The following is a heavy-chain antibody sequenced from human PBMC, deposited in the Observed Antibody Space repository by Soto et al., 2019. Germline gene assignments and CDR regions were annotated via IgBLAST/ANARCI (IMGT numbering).Heavy chain of an antibody. CDR2: IYPGDSDT. Sequence: GESLKISCKGSGYSFTSYWIGWVRQMPGKGLEWMGIIYPGDSDTRYSPSFQGQVTISADKSISTAYLQWSSLKASDTAMYYCARLVYSSSWYWYFDYWGQGTLVTVSS. CDR1: GYSFTSYW. J-gene: IGHJ4*02. V-gene: IGHV5-51*01. CDR3: ARLVYSSSWYWYFDY. D-gene: IGHD6-13*01.